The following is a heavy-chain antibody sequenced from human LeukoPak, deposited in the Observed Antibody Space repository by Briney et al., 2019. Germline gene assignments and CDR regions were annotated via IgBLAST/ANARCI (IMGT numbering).Heavy chain of an antibody. CDR3: AKTHYDLLDV. CDR1: GFPLSSYS. V-gene: IGHV3-48*01. J-gene: IGHJ3*01. Sequence: GGSLRRSCAVSGFPLSSYSINWVRQAPGKGLEWVSYISSSSITIYYADSVKGRFTISRDDSKSTMYLQMNSLRAEDTGTYYCAKTHYDLLDVWGQGTMVTVSS. D-gene: IGHD5-12*01. CDR2: ISSSSITI.